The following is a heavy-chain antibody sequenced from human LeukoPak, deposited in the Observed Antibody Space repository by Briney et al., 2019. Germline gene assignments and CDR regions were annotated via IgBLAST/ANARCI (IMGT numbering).Heavy chain of an antibody. V-gene: IGHV1-69*13. J-gene: IGHJ4*02. D-gene: IGHD1-26*01. CDR1: GGTFSSYA. Sequence: AASVKVSCKASGGTFSSYAISWVRQAPGQGLEWMGGIIPIFGTANYAQKFQGRVTIAADESTSTAYMELSSLRSEDTAVYYCARRDSGSYVDYWGQGTLVTVSS. CDR2: IIPIFGTA. CDR3: ARRDSGSYVDY.